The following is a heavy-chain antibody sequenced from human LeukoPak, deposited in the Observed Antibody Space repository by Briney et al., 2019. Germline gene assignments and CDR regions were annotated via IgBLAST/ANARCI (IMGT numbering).Heavy chain of an antibody. CDR1: GFTFGNYA. V-gene: IGHV3-48*02. Sequence: GGSLRLSCAASGFTFGNYAMNWVRQAPGKGLEWISYISSSSRIILFADSVKGRFTISRDNAKNSLYLQMNSLRDEDTAVYYCARDRPSTSSIDYWGQGTLVTVSS. D-gene: IGHD2-2*01. CDR2: ISSSSRII. J-gene: IGHJ4*02. CDR3: ARDRPSTSSIDY.